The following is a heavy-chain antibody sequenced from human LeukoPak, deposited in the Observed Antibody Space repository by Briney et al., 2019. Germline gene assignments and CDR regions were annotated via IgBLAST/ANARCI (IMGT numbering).Heavy chain of an antibody. CDR2: VHYSGST. Sequence: SETLSLTCTVSGGSISDYYWSWIRQPPGKGLECIGYVHYSGSTNYNPSLKSRVTTSVDTSKNQFSLKLTSVTAADTAVYYCARGAHYFDYWGKGALVTVSS. CDR3: ARGAHYFDY. J-gene: IGHJ4*02. V-gene: IGHV4-59*01. CDR1: GGSISDYY.